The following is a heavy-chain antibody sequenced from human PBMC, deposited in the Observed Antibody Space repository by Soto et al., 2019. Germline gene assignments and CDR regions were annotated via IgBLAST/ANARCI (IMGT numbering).Heavy chain of an antibody. CDR2: IWYDGENK. CDR3: ARDQSMAVGSRYSYGMDV. V-gene: IGHV3-33*01. D-gene: IGHD6-19*01. J-gene: IGHJ6*02. CDR1: GFRFRGYG. Sequence: QVQLVESGGGVVQPGRSLRLSCAAAGFRFRGYGMHWVRQAPGKGLEWVALIWYDGENKFHADSVKGRFTNSRDNAKNTLYLQMNSLRVEDTAVYYCARDQSMAVGSRYSYGMDVWGQGTTVTVSS.